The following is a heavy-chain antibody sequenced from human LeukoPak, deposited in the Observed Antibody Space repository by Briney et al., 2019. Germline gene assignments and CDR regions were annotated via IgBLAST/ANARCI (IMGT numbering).Heavy chain of an antibody. Sequence: GGSLRLSCAASGFTFDDYAMHWVRQAPGKGLEWVSGISWNSGSIGYADSVKGRFTISRDNSKNTLYLQMNSLRAEDTAVYYCAKDWIAVANYWGQGTLVTVSS. D-gene: IGHD6-19*01. CDR3: AKDWIAVANY. CDR2: ISWNSGSI. V-gene: IGHV3-9*01. J-gene: IGHJ4*02. CDR1: GFTFDDYA.